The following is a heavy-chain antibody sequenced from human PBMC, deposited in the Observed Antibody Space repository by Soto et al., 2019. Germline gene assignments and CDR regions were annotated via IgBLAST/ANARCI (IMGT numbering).Heavy chain of an antibody. CDR3: AKGAVTSIFAYFDY. Sequence: EVHLVESGGGLVQPGRSLRLSCAASGFTFDDDAMHWVRKVPGKGLEWVSSISWNSGNIVYADSVKGRFTISRDSANNSLYLQMNSLKTEDTALYYCAKGAVTSIFAYFDYWGQGTLVTVSS. J-gene: IGHJ4*02. V-gene: IGHV3-9*01. CDR2: ISWNSGNI. D-gene: IGHD3-3*01. CDR1: GFTFDDDA.